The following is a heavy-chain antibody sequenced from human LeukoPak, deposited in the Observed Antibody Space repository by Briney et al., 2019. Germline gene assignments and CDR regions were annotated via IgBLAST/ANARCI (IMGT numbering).Heavy chain of an antibody. V-gene: IGHV4-59*01. CDR3: ARVKLSYANDLSTFDI. J-gene: IGHJ3*02. D-gene: IGHD3-16*01. CDR2: IYYSGST. Sequence: PSETLSLTCTVPSGSISSYYWSWIRQSPGKGLEWLGFIYYSGSTNNNPSLKSRVTISIDPSKNQFSLKLSSVTAADTAVYYCARVKLSYANDLSTFDIWGQGTMVTVSS. CDR1: SGSISSYY.